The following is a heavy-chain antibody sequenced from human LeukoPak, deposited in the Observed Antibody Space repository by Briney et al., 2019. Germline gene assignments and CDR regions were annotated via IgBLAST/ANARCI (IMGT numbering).Heavy chain of an antibody. CDR2: IYTSGST. CDR3: ARETDYDSSGYFFDY. CDR1: GGSISSGSYY. D-gene: IGHD3-22*01. Sequence: PSETLSLTCTVSGGSISSGSYYWSWVRQPAGKGLEWIGRIYTSGSTNYNPSLKSRVTISVDTSKNQFSLKLSPVTAADTAVYYCARETDYDSSGYFFDYWGQGTLVTVSS. J-gene: IGHJ4*02. V-gene: IGHV4-61*02.